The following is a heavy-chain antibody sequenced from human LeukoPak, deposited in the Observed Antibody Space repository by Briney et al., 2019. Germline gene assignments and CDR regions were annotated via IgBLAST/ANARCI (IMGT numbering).Heavy chain of an antibody. V-gene: IGHV3-53*01. D-gene: IGHD3-3*01. Sequence: TGGSLRLSCAASGSTFSSYAMSWVRQAPGKGLEWVSVIYSGGSTFYADSVKGRFTIPRDNSKNTLYLQLNSLRVEDTAVYYCARRYYAMDVWGQGTTVTVSS. CDR1: GSTFSSYA. CDR2: IYSGGST. J-gene: IGHJ6*02. CDR3: ARRYYAMDV.